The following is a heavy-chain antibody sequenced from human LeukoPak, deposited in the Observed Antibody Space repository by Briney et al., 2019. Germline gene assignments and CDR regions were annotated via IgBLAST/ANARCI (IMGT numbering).Heavy chain of an antibody. D-gene: IGHD3-3*01. CDR3: ARSITIFGVVIFSEIKYGMDV. V-gene: IGHV1-69*04. CDR1: GGTFSSYA. CDR2: ITPILGIA. Sequence: ASVKVSCKASGGTFSSYAISWVRQAPGQGLEWMGRITPILGIANYAQKFQGRVTITADKSTSTAYMELSSLRSEDTAVYYCARSITIFGVVIFSEIKYGMDVWGQGTTVTVSS. J-gene: IGHJ6*02.